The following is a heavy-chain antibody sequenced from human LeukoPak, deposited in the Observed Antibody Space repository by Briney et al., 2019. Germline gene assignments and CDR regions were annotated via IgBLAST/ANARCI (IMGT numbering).Heavy chain of an antibody. Sequence: GASVKVSCKASGYTFTSYYMHWVRQAPGQGLEWMGIINPSGGSTSYAQKFQGRVTMTRDTSTSTVYMELSSLRSEDTAVYYCAKPRLESIAAAGLDVWGKGTTVTVSS. CDR1: GYTFTSYY. J-gene: IGHJ6*04. CDR3: AKPRLESIAAAGLDV. V-gene: IGHV1-46*01. D-gene: IGHD6-13*01. CDR2: INPSGGST.